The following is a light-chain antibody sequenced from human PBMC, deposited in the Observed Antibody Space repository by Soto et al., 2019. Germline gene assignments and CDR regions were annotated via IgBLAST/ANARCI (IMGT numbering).Light chain of an antibody. CDR2: EVR. Sequence: QSVLTQPASVSGSPGQSITISCAGTMRDVGAYNLVSWYQQHPGRAPQLIIYEVRNRPSGISFRFSGSKSGNTASLTISGLQAEDEADYYCSSYTSKSSLIFGGVTKLTVL. V-gene: IGLV2-14*01. CDR3: SSYTSKSSLI. J-gene: IGLJ2*01. CDR1: MRDVGAYNL.